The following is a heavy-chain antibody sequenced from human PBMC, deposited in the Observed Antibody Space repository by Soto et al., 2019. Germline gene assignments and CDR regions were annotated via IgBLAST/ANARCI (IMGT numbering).Heavy chain of an antibody. J-gene: IGHJ4*02. CDR2: IIPIFGTA. D-gene: IGHD5-12*01. V-gene: IGHV1-69*13. CDR1: GCTFSSYA. Sequence: SVKVSCKASGCTFSSYAISWVRQAPGQGLEWMGGIIPIFGTANYAQKFQGRVTITADESTSTAYMELSSLRSEDTAVYYCARDPPSSHRSVGGNGGYGDSDYWGQGTLVTVSS. CDR3: ARDPPSSHRSVGGNGGYGDSDY.